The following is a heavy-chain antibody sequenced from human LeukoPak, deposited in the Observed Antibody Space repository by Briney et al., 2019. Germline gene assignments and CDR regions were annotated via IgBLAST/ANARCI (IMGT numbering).Heavy chain of an antibody. J-gene: IGHJ6*02. CDR2: IWYDGSKT. V-gene: IGHV3-33*01. CDR1: GFTFTNYG. D-gene: IGHD6-6*01. CDR3: ARQRGIAARPGLGMDV. Sequence: PGGSLRLSCTTSGFTFTNYGINWVRQAPGKGLEWVAAIWYDGSKTSYTDSVKGRFTISRDNSKNTLYLQMNSLRAEDTAVYYCARQRGIAARPGLGMDVWGQGTTVTVSS.